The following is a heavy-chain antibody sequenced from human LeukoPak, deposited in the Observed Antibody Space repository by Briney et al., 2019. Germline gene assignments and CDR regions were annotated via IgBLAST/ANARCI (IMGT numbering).Heavy chain of an antibody. D-gene: IGHD3-22*01. CDR1: GYTFTSYA. V-gene: IGHV1-3*03. CDR2: INAGNGNT. Sequence: GASVKVSCKASGYTFTSYAMHWVRQAPGQRLEWMGWINAGNGNTKYSQEFQGRVTITRDTSANTAYMELSSLRSEDMAVYYCARDPYYYDGSGYYYGDSDYFDYWGQGTLVTVSS. J-gene: IGHJ4*02. CDR3: ARDPYYYDGSGYYYGDSDYFDY.